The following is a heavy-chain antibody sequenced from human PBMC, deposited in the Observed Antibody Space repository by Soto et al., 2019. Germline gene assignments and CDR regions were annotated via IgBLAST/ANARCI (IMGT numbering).Heavy chain of an antibody. J-gene: IGHJ4*02. D-gene: IGHD6-13*01. V-gene: IGHV3-21*01. Sequence: GGSLRLSCAASGFTFRTYGMNWVRRAPGGGLEWVASISSSGSVIYYADSVKGRFTISRDDAEKSLYLQMNSLRAEDTALYYCAREPEGIAAALDYWGRGTLVTVSS. CDR3: AREPEGIAAALDY. CDR2: ISSSGSVI. CDR1: GFTFRTYG.